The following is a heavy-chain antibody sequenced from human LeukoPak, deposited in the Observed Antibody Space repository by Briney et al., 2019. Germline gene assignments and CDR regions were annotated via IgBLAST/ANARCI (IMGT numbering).Heavy chain of an antibody. CDR2: IYYSGST. CDR3: ARDIRVAGLDY. CDR1: GGSISSSSYY. D-gene: IGHD6-19*01. V-gene: IGHV4-39*07. Sequence: SETLSLTCTVSGGSISSSSYYWGWIRQPPGKGLEWIGSIYYSGSTYYNPSLKSRVTISVDTSKNQFSLKLSSVTAADTAVYYCARDIRVAGLDYWGQGTLVTVSS. J-gene: IGHJ4*02.